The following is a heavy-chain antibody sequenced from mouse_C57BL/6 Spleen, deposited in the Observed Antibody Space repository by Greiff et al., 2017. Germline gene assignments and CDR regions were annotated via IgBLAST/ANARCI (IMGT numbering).Heavy chain of an antibody. V-gene: IGHV3-6*01. Sequence: EVKLVESGPGLVKPSQSLSLTCSVTGYSITSGYYWNWIRQFPGNKLEWMGYISYDGSNNYNPSLKNRISITRDTSKNQFFLKLNSVTTEDTATYYCAIYGSSYYWYFDVWGTGTTVTVSS. CDR3: AIYGSSYYWYFDV. D-gene: IGHD1-1*01. J-gene: IGHJ1*03. CDR2: ISYDGSN. CDR1: GYSITSGYY.